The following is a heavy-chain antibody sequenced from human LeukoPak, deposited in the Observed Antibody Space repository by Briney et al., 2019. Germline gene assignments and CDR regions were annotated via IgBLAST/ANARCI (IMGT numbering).Heavy chain of an antibody. CDR1: VGSISSYY. CDR3: ARASRPIGYYSYGMDV. J-gene: IGHJ6*02. V-gene: IGHV4-59*01. D-gene: IGHD3-3*01. Sequence: SGTLSLTCTVSVGSISSYYWSWSRQPPGKGLEWIGYIYYSGGTNYNPSLKSRVTISVEASKNQFSLKRSSVTAADTAGFYCARASRPIGYYSYGMDVGSQPRTVTVSS. CDR2: IYYSGGT.